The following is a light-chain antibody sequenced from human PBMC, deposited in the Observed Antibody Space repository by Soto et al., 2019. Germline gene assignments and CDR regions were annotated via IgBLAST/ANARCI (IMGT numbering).Light chain of an antibody. J-gene: IGKJ5*01. V-gene: IGKV1-39*01. Sequence: DIQMTQSQSSLSASVGDRFIITCRASQTISSHLNWYQQKPGKAPNLLVYAASSLQSGVPSRFTGSGSGTDFTLTISSLQPEDFATYFCQQSYTTPITFGQGTRLEIK. CDR3: QQSYTTPIT. CDR1: QTISSH. CDR2: AAS.